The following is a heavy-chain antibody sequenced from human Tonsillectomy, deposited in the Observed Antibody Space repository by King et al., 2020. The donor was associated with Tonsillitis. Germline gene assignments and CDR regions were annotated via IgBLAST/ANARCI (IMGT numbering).Heavy chain of an antibody. D-gene: IGHD3-22*01. J-gene: IGHJ5*02. V-gene: IGHV4-34*01. CDR2: INQSGST. CDR3: ARVRDYESSGYYYRYNWFDP. Sequence: VQLQQWGAGLLKPSETLSLPCAVYGGSFSDYYWSWIRQPPGKGLEWIGEINQSGSTNYNPSLKSRVTISVDTSKNQFSLNLSSVTAADTAVYYCARVRDYESSGYYYRYNWFDPWGQGTLVTVSS. CDR1: GGSFSDYY.